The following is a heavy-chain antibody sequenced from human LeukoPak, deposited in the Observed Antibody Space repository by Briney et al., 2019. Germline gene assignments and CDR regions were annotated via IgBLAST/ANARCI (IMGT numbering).Heavy chain of an antibody. CDR1: GVSISSYY. J-gene: IGHJ4*02. CDR2: IYYSGST. V-gene: IGHV4-59*01. Sequence: PSETLSLTCTVSGVSISSYYWSWIRQPPGKGLEWIGYIYYSGSTNYNPSLKSRVTISVDTSKNQFSLKLSSVTAADTAVYYCARDNYDILTGYYKGIDYWGQGTLVTVSS. CDR3: ARDNYDILTGYYKGIDY. D-gene: IGHD3-9*01.